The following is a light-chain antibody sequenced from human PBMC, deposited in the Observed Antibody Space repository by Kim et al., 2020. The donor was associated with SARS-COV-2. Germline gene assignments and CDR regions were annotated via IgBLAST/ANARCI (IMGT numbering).Light chain of an antibody. J-gene: IGKJ2*01. V-gene: IGKV3-20*01. CDR3: QQYTRSPQAYN. Sequence: PGESATSTDRASQSLSSEHLGRYQQTSGQPPRILIFGASSSADSIPDRFGGSGSGTDFTLTISRLEAEDFAVYYCQQYTRSPQAYNFGQGSKLDI. CDR1: QSLSSEH. CDR2: GAS.